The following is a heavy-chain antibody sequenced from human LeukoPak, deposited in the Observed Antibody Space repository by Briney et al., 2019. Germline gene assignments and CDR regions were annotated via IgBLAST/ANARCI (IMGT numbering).Heavy chain of an antibody. J-gene: IGHJ5*02. D-gene: IGHD3-10*01. CDR3: ARGSRLLWFGELLTAANWFDP. V-gene: IGHV4-31*03. Sequence: PSETLSLTCTVSNGSISSGGYYWSWIRQHPGKGLEWIGYIYYSGSTYYNPSLKSRVTISVDTSKNQFSLKLSSVTAADTAVYYCARGSRLLWFGELLTAANWFDPWGQGTLVTVSS. CDR1: NGSISSGGYY. CDR2: IYYSGST.